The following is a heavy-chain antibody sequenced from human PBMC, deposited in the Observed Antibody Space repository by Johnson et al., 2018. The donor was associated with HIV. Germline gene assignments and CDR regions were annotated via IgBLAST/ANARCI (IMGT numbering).Heavy chain of an antibody. CDR3: AREGLYCSGGNCYVAAFDI. CDR2: IRDDGSNK. J-gene: IGHJ3*02. Sequence: QVQLVESGGGVVQPGRSLRLSCAASGFTFSTYGMHWVRQAPGKGLEWVAFIRDDGSNKHYIESVKGRFTISRDNSKNTLYLQMNNLRVEDTAFYYCAREGLYCSGGNCYVAAFDIWAQGTKVTVSS. D-gene: IGHD2-15*01. CDR1: GFTFSTYG. V-gene: IGHV3-33*08.